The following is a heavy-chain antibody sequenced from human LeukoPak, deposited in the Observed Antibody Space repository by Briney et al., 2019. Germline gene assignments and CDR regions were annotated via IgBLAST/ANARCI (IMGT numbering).Heavy chain of an antibody. D-gene: IGHD5-18*01. J-gene: IGHJ6*02. V-gene: IGHV1-69*13. CDR1: GGTFSRHA. CDR2: VIPVHGTV. Sequence: AASVKVSCKASGGTFSRHAISWVRQAPGQGPEWMGGVIPVHGTVNYAQKFQGRVTIIADESTSTAYMELSSLRPEDTAIYYCARCEFGGGYSCGYHFYGMDVWGQGTTVTVSS. CDR3: ARCEFGGGYSCGYHFYGMDV.